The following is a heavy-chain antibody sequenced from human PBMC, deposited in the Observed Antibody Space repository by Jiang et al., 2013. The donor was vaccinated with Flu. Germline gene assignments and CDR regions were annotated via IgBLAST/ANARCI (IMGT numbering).Heavy chain of an antibody. V-gene: IGHV3-64D*06. CDR3: VKEQQTLVVYQFDY. D-gene: IGHD6-13*01. J-gene: IGHJ4*02. CDR2: IGTNGVST. Sequence: QLVESGGGLVQPGGSLRLSCSASGFAFNNYAMHWVRQAPGKGLEYVSAIGTNGVSTYYADSVKGRFTISRDNTKNTLYLQMSSLRAEDSAVYYCVKEQQTLVVYQFDYWGQGTLVTVSS. CDR1: GFAFNNYA.